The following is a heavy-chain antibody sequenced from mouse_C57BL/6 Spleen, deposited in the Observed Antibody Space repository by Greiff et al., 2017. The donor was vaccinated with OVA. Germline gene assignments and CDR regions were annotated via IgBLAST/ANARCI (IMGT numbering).Heavy chain of an antibody. J-gene: IGHJ2*01. CDR3: ARGGEGGPFDY. V-gene: IGHV3-6*01. Sequence: DVKLQESGPGLVKPSQSLSLTCSVTGYSITSGYYWNWIRQFPGNKLEWMGYISYDGSNNYNPSLKNRISITRDTSKNQFFLKLNSVTTEDTATYYCARGGEGGPFDYWGQGTTLTVSA. CDR1: GYSITSGYY. CDR2: ISYDGSN.